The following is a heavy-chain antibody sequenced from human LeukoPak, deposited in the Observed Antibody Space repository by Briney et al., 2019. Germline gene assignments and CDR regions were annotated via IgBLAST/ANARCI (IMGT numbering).Heavy chain of an antibody. CDR1: GGSISSSSYY. J-gene: IGHJ4*02. CDR2: IYYSGSS. D-gene: IGHD1-1*01. V-gene: IGHV4-61*03. Sequence: SETLSLTCTVSGGSISSSSYYWSWIRQPPGKGLEWIGYIYYSGSSNYNPSLKSRVTMSVDTSKNHFSLKLSSVTAADTAVYYCASGFRGQLGYFDYWGQGTLVTVSS. CDR3: ASGFRGQLGYFDY.